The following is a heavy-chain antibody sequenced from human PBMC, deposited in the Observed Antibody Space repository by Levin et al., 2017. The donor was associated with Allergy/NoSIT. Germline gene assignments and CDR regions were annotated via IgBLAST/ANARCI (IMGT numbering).Heavy chain of an antibody. Sequence: GGSLRLSCAASGFIFSNFGMHWVRQAPGKGLEWVADIRYDGTNENYADSVEGRFIISRDNSKNTLFLQMNSLRADDTAIYYCARTPSVTLDVWGQGSLVSVSS. CDR3: ARTPSVTLDV. CDR2: IRYDGTNE. V-gene: IGHV3-33*01. CDR1: GFIFSNFG. J-gene: IGHJ3*01.